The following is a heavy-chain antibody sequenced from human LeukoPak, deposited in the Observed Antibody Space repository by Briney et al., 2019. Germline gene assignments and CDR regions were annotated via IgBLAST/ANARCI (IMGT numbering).Heavy chain of an antibody. D-gene: IGHD2-2*01. J-gene: IGHJ6*03. CDR3: ASRHCSSSSCYSDYYYYMDV. CDR1: GFTVSSNY. Sequence: GGSLRLSCAASGFTVSSNYMSWVRQAPGKGLEWVSVIYSGGSTYYADSVKGRFTISRDNSKNTLYLQMNSLRAEDTAVYYCASRHCSSSSCYSDYYYYMDVWGKGTTVTVS. CDR2: IYSGGST. V-gene: IGHV3-66*02.